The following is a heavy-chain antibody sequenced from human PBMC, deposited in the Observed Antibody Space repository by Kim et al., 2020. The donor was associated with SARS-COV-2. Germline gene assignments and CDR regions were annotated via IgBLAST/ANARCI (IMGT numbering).Heavy chain of an antibody. CDR3: ARGALGMVRGANFDY. D-gene: IGHD3-10*01. J-gene: IGHJ4*02. Sequence: DSVKGRFTISRDNAKNSLYLQMNSLRAEDTAVYYCARGALGMVRGANFDYWGQGTLVTVSS. V-gene: IGHV3-11*04.